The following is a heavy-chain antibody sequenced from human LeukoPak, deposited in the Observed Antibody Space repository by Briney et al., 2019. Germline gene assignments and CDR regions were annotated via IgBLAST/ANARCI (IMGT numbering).Heavy chain of an antibody. Sequence: GGSLRLSCAASGFTVSSNYMNWVRQAPGKGLEWVSAISGSGGSTYYADSVKGRFTISRDNSKNTLYPQMNSLRAEDTAVYYCAKVSGYYYGSGSKYYFDYWGQGTLVTVSS. CDR1: GFTVSSNY. J-gene: IGHJ4*02. D-gene: IGHD3-10*01. V-gene: IGHV3-23*01. CDR3: AKVSGYYYGSGSKYYFDY. CDR2: ISGSGGST.